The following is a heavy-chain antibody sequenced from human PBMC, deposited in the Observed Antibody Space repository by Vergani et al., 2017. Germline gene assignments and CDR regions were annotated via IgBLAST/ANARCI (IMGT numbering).Heavy chain of an antibody. D-gene: IGHD6-19*01. V-gene: IGHV4-39*07. CDR1: GGSISSSSYY. CDR2: IYYSGST. J-gene: IGHJ5*02. Sequence: QLQLQESGPGLVKPSETLSLTCTVSGGSISSSSYYWGWIRQPPGKGLEWIGSIYYSGSTYYNPSLKSRVTISVDTSKNQFSLKLSSVTAADTAVYYCARVAVAGGLCWFDPWGQGTLVTMSS. CDR3: ARVAVAGGLCWFDP.